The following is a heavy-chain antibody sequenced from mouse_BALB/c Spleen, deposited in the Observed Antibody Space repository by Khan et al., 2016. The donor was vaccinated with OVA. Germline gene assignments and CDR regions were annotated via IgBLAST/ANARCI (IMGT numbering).Heavy chain of an antibody. Sequence: EVQLVESGPGLVKPSQSLSLTCTVTGYSITSEYTWNWIRQFPGNKLEWMGFISYSGNTRYNPSLKSQISITRDTSKNQFFLQLNSVTSEDTATYYCARKDYYDYDPFPYWGQGTLVTVSA. V-gene: IGHV3-2*02. D-gene: IGHD2-4*01. CDR3: ARKDYYDYDPFPY. J-gene: IGHJ3*01. CDR1: GYSITSEYT. CDR2: ISYSGNT.